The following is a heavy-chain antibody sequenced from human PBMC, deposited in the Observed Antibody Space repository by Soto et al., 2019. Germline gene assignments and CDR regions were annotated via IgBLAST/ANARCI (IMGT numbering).Heavy chain of an antibody. CDR2: IKPDGSEK. D-gene: IGHD3-3*01. Sequence: RLSCAASGITFSGHWMTWVRQAPGKGLEWVANIKPDGSEKYYVDSVKGRFTISRDNAKDSVYLQMNSLRPEDTAVYFCASRPSDTFYYAVSDYWGQGTLVTVSS. CDR3: ASRPSDTFYYAVSDY. V-gene: IGHV3-7*03. J-gene: IGHJ4*02. CDR1: GITFSGHW.